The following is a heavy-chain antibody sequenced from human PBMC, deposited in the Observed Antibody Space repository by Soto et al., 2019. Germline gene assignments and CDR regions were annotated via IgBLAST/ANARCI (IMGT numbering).Heavy chain of an antibody. CDR1: GYTFTSYY. V-gene: IGHV1-46*01. CDR2: INPSGGST. D-gene: IGHD5-12*01. CDR3: ARDGEGRDGYNFYFDY. Sequence: GASVKVSCKASGYTFTSYYMRWVRQAPGQGLEWMGIINPSGGSTSYAQKFQGRVTMTRDTSTSTVYMELSSLRSEDTAVYYCARDGEGRDGYNFYFDYWGQGTLVTVSS. J-gene: IGHJ4*02.